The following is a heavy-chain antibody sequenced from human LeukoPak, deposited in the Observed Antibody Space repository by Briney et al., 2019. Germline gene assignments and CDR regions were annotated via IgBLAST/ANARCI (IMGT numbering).Heavy chain of an antibody. Sequence: GGSLRLSCAASGFTFSSYAMHWVRQAPGKGLEYVSAMSSNGGTTDYANSVKGRFTISRDNSKNTLYLQMGSLRSDDTAVYYCAREGYCSGGTCYSTMNWFDPWGQGTLVTVSS. V-gene: IGHV3-64*01. CDR1: GFTFSSYA. J-gene: IGHJ5*02. CDR2: MSSNGGTT. CDR3: AREGYCSGGTCYSTMNWFDP. D-gene: IGHD2-15*01.